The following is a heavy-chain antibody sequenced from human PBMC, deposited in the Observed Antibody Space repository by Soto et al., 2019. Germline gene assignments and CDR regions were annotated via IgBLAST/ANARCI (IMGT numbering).Heavy chain of an antibody. V-gene: IGHV4-31*03. D-gene: IGHD6-19*01. Sequence: QVQLQESGPGLVKPSQTLSLTCTVSGGSISSGGYYWSWIRQHPGKGLEWIGNIYYPGSTHYDPSLKSRITISLDTSKNQISLKLSSVTAADTAVYYCASSPVTGIYYAMDVWGQGTTVTVSS. CDR2: IYYPGST. CDR1: GGSISSGGYY. J-gene: IGHJ6*02. CDR3: ASSPVTGIYYAMDV.